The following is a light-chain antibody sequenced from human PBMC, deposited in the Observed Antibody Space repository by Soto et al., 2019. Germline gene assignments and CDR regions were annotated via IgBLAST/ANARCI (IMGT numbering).Light chain of an antibody. Sequence: QSALTQPASVSGSPGQSITISCTGTSSDVGSYNLVSWYQQHPGKAPKLMIYEVSKRPSGVSNRFSGSKSGNTASLTISGLQAEYEADYYCCSYAGSSTWVFGTGTKVAV. CDR3: CSYAGSSTWV. V-gene: IGLV2-23*02. J-gene: IGLJ1*01. CDR1: SSDVGSYNL. CDR2: EVS.